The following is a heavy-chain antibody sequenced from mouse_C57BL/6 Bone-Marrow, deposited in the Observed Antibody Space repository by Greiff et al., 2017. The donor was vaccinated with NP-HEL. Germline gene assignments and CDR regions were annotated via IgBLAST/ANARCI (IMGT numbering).Heavy chain of an antibody. J-gene: IGHJ1*03. V-gene: IGHV1-63*01. CDR1: GYTFTNYW. CDR2: IYPGGGYT. CDR3: ARLYLLRYFDV. Sequence: QVQLQQSGAELVRPGTSVKMSCKASGYTFTNYWIGWAKQRPGHGLEWIGDIYPGGGYTNYNEKFKGKATLTADKSSSTAYMQFSSLTSEDSAIYYCARLYLLRYFDVWGTGTTVTVSS. D-gene: IGHD2-12*01.